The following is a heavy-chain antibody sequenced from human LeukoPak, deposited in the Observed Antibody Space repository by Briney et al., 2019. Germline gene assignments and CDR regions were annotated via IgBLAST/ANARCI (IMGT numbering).Heavy chain of an antibody. Sequence: SETLSLTCTVSGVSISGNYWSWIRQPPGKGLEWIGYIFYTGSTNYNPSLQSRVTMLLDTSKNQFSLKLSSVSAADTAVYYCARKGSGYDLDYWGQGTLVTVSS. J-gene: IGHJ4*02. CDR1: GVSISGNY. CDR3: ARKGSGYDLDY. D-gene: IGHD5-12*01. CDR2: IFYTGST. V-gene: IGHV4-59*01.